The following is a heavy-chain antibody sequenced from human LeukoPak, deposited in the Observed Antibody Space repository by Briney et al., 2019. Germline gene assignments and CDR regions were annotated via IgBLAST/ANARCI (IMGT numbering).Heavy chain of an antibody. CDR1: GFTFSSYS. Sequence: PGGSLRLSCVASGFTFSSYSMNWVRQAPGKGLEWVSAIRSRSNYIYYADSVKGRFTISRDNAKNSLYVQMNSLRAEDTAVYYCARIVAAAPYGMDVWGQGTTVTVSS. J-gene: IGHJ6*02. D-gene: IGHD6-25*01. CDR3: ARIVAAAPYGMDV. V-gene: IGHV3-21*01. CDR2: IRSRSNYI.